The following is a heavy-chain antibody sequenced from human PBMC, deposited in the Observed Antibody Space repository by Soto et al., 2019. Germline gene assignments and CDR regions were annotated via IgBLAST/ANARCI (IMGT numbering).Heavy chain of an antibody. J-gene: IGHJ4*02. CDR1: GYTFSNYA. CDR2: INAVNGKT. Sequence: ASVKVSCKASGYTFSNYAIHWVRQGPGQRLEWIGWINAVNGKTKYSQKFQGRVTLTRDTSATTAYMELSSLRSEDTAVYYCAREGAVAGNINFDYWGQGTVVTVSS. D-gene: IGHD6-19*01. CDR3: AREGAVAGNINFDY. V-gene: IGHV1-3*01.